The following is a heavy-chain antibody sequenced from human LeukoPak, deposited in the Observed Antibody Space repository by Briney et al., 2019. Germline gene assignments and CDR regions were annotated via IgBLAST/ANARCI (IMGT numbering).Heavy chain of an antibody. CDR2: IHYSGDT. Sequence: PSETLSLTCSVSGGSISTNYWSWIRQPPGGGLEWIGYIHYSGDTNYNPSLKGRVTISTDTSKNQFSLKRSSVTAADTAMYYCARHFCSGGSCYFSHWFDPWGQGILVTVSS. CDR3: ARHFCSGGSCYFSHWFDP. V-gene: IGHV4-59*08. D-gene: IGHD2-15*01. CDR1: GGSISTNY. J-gene: IGHJ5*02.